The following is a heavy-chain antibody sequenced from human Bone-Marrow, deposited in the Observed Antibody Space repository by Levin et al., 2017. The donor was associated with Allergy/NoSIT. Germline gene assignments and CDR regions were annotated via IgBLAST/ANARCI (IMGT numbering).Heavy chain of an antibody. CDR2: ISSDGSIT. V-gene: IGHV3-74*01. CDR1: GFTFSTYW. CDR3: ARDSGFHFDY. Sequence: GESLKISCAASGFTFSTYWMHWVRQAPGKGLVWVSRISSDGSITNYADSVKGRFTISRDNAKNTLYLQMNSLRAEDTAVYYCARDSGFHFDYWGQGTLVTVSS. J-gene: IGHJ4*02. D-gene: IGHD3-10*01.